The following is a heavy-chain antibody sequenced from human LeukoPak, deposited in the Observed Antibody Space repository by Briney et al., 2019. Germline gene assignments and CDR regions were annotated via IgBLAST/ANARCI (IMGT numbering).Heavy chain of an antibody. J-gene: IGHJ6*02. Sequence: PGGSLRLSCAASGFTFSDYYMSWIRQAPGKGLEWVAYITSSSRYTKYADSVKGRFTISRDNAKKSLYLQMNSLRAEDTAVYYCARDGQTTVTTVSRYYGMDVWGQGTTVTVSS. CDR1: GFTFSDYY. CDR3: ARDGQTTVTTVSRYYGMDV. CDR2: ITSSSRYT. V-gene: IGHV3-11*05. D-gene: IGHD4-17*01.